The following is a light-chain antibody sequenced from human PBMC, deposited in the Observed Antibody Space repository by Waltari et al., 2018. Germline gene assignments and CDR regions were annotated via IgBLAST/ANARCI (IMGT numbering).Light chain of an antibody. CDR2: KDN. V-gene: IGLV3-25*03. CDR3: QSADSSGTFVV. CDR1: ALPRQY. J-gene: IGLJ2*01. Sequence: SYELTQPPSVSVSPGQTARIPCPGDALPRQYAYWYHQRPGQAPVLVIYKDNERPSGIPERFSGSSSGTTVTLTISGVQAEDEADYYCQSADSSGTFVVFGGGTRLTVL.